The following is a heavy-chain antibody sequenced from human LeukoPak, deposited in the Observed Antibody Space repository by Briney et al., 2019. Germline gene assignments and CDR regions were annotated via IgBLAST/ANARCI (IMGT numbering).Heavy chain of an antibody. CDR1: GGSIRSYY. CDR3: ARLMGATNDAFDI. J-gene: IGHJ3*02. Sequence: SETLSLTCTVSGGSIRSYYWSWIRQPPGKGLEWIGYIYYSGSTNYNPSLKSRVTISVDTSKNQFSLKLSSVTAADTAVYYCARLMGATNDAFDIWGQGTMVTVSS. CDR2: IYYSGST. V-gene: IGHV4-59*08. D-gene: IGHD1-26*01.